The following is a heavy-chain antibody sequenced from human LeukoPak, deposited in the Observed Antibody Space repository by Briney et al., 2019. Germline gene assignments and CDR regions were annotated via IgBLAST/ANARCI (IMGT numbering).Heavy chain of an antibody. V-gene: IGHV3-21*01. CDR1: GFTSSSYS. CDR2: ISSSSSYI. D-gene: IGHD5-12*01. J-gene: IGHJ6*02. CDR3: ARVQIIVATSYYYGMDV. Sequence: GGSLRLSCAASGFTSSSYSMNWVRQAPGKGLEWVSSISSSSSYIYYADSVKGRFTISRDNAKNSLYLQMNSLRAEDTAVYYCARVQIIVATSYYYGMDVWGQGTTVTVSS.